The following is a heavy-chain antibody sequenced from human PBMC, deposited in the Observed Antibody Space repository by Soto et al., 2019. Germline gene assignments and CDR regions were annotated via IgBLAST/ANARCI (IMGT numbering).Heavy chain of an antibody. V-gene: IGHV3-30*03. J-gene: IGHJ4*02. Sequence: GGSLRLSCKASGFTFSSYGMHWVRQAPGKGLEWVTLITYDGSNEFYADSVKGRFTISRDNSRDTLYLQMNSLRAEDTAIYYCARGSAFIGLDYWGQGTLVTVSS. D-gene: IGHD1-26*01. CDR1: GFTFSSYG. CDR3: ARGSAFIGLDY. CDR2: ITYDGSNE.